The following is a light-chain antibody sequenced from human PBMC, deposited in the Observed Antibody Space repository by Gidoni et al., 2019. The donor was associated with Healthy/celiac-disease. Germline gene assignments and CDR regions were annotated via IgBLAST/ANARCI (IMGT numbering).Light chain of an antibody. CDR3: QQYNNWPGA. CDR1: QSVSSN. CDR2: GAS. Sequence: EIVMTQSPATLSVSPGERATLHCRASQSVSSNLAWYQQKPGQAPRLLIYGASTRATGIPARFSGSGSGTEFTLTISSLQSEDFAVYYCQQYNNWPGAFGQGTRLEIK. V-gene: IGKV3-15*01. J-gene: IGKJ5*01.